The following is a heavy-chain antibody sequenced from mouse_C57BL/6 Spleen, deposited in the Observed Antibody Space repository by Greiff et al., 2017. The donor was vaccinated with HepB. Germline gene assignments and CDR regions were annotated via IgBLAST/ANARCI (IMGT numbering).Heavy chain of an antibody. CDR3: TRGHFDY. J-gene: IGHJ2*01. CDR1: GYTFTDYE. V-gene: IGHV1-15*01. Sequence: VQLQQSGAELVRPGASVTLSCKASGYTFTDYEMHWVKQTPVHGLEWIGAIDPETGGTAYNQKFKGKAILTADKSTSTAYMELRSLTSEDSAVYYCTRGHFDYWGQGTTLTVSS. CDR2: IDPETGGT.